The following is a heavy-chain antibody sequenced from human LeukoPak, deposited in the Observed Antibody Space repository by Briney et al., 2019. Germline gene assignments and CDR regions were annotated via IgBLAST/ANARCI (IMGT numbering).Heavy chain of an antibody. CDR3: ARGGPIDY. V-gene: IGHV3-74*01. CDR1: GFSFSNSW. CDR2: INSDGSTT. J-gene: IGHJ4*02. Sequence: GGSLRLSCTTSGFSFSNSWLNWVRQAPGKGLVWVSRINSDGSTTSYVDSVKGRFTISRDNAKSTLYLQMNSLRAEDTAVYYCARGGPIDYWGQGTLVTVSS.